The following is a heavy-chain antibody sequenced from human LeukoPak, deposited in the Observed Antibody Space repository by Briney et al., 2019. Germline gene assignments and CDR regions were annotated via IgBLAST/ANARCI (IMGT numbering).Heavy chain of an antibody. CDR1: GFPFSSYW. CDR2: IKQDGSEK. CDR3: ATLVATTRFDY. V-gene: IGHV3-7*01. J-gene: IGHJ4*02. D-gene: IGHD5-12*01. Sequence: GGSLRLSCVASGFPFSSYWMTWVRQAPGKGLEWVANIKQDGSEKYYVDSVKGRFTISRDNAKNSLYLQMSSLRADDMAAYYCATLVATTRFDYWGQGTLVTVSS.